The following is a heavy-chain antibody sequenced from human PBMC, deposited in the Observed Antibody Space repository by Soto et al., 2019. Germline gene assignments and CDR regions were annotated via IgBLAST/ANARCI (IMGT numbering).Heavy chain of an antibody. CDR2: IYYSGST. Sequence: SETLSFTCTVSGGSISSYYWSWIRQPPGKGLEWIGYIYYSGSTNYNPSLKSRVTISVDTSKNQFSLKLSSVTAADTAVYYCARIRYFDWLYWFDPWGQGTLVTVSS. J-gene: IGHJ5*02. V-gene: IGHV4-59*01. D-gene: IGHD3-9*01. CDR3: ARIRYFDWLYWFDP. CDR1: GGSISSYY.